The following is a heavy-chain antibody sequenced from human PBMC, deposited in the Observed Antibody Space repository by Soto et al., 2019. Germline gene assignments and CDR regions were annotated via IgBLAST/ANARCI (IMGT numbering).Heavy chain of an antibody. CDR2: INHSGST. D-gene: IGHD6-13*01. CDR1: GGSFSGYY. J-gene: IGHJ4*02. CDR3: ARVVKQHPFDY. Sequence: SETLSLTCAVYGGSFSGYYWSWIRQPPGKGLEWIGEINHSGSTNYNPSLKSRVTISVGTSKNQFSLKLSSVTAADTAVYYCARVVKQHPFDYWGQGTLVTVSS. V-gene: IGHV4-34*01.